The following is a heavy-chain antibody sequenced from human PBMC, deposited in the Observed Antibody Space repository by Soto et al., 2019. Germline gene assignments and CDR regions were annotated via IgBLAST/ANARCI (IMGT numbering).Heavy chain of an antibody. J-gene: IGHJ5*02. CDR3: ARDFFDSSAYTTNWFDP. CDR2: IYHTGNA. Sequence: QLQLQESGPGQVKSSETLSLTCSVSGDSISNSRFYWAWIRQPPGEGLEWIGSIYHTGNAYYNPSLKSRVTISVDTSKNQLSLKLTSVTAADAALYYCARDFFDSSAYTTNWFDPWGQGTLVTVSS. V-gene: IGHV4-39*01. D-gene: IGHD3-22*01. CDR1: GDSISNSRFY.